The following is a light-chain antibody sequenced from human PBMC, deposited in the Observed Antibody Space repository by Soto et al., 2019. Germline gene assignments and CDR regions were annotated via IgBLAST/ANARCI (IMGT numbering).Light chain of an antibody. J-gene: IGKJ1*01. V-gene: IGKV3-15*01. CDR3: QQYSKWPQT. CDR1: QSVSID. CDR2: GAS. Sequence: EIVMTQSPATVPVSPGERVTLSCRASQSVSIDLAWYQQKPGQAPRLLIYGASTRATDIPPSFTGSGSGTEFTLTISSLQSEDIAVYYCQQYSKWPQTFGQGTKVEIK.